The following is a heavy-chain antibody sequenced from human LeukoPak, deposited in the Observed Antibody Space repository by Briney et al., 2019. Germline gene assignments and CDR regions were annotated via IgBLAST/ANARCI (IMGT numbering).Heavy chain of an antibody. D-gene: IGHD2-15*01. V-gene: IGHV3-7*03. CDR2: INQDGSEK. CDR1: GFTFSSYW. J-gene: IGHJ6*02. CDR3: ARDPYVVVVADTYYYYGMDV. Sequence: GGSLRLSCAASGFTFSSYWMSWVRQAPGKGLEWVANINQDGSEKYYVDSVKGRFTISRDNAKNSLYLQMNSLRAEDTAVYYCARDPYVVVVADTYYYYGMDVWGQGTTVTVSS.